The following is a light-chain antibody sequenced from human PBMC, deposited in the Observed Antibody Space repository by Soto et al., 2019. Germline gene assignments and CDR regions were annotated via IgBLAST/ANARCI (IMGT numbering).Light chain of an antibody. J-gene: IGLJ2*01. CDR1: RSSIGSDY. Sequence: QSVLTQPPSVSAAPGQKVTISCSGLRSSIGSDYVSWYQQLPGTAPKLLIYDNDKRPSGIPDRFSASKSGTSATLGITGLQTGDEADYYCGTWDTSLSAGVFGGGTKLTVL. V-gene: IGLV1-51*01. CDR2: DND. CDR3: GTWDTSLSAGV.